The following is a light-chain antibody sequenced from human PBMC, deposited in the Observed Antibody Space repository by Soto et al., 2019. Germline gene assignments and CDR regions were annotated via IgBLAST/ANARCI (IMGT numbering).Light chain of an antibody. Sequence: DIQMTQSPSTLSASVGDRVTITCRASQSISSWLAWYQQKPGKAPKLLIYDASTLESGVPSRFSGSGSGTEFTLTINSLPPDDFATYYCQQYNSYTWTFGQGTKVDIX. J-gene: IGKJ1*01. CDR3: QQYNSYTWT. CDR1: QSISSW. V-gene: IGKV1-5*01. CDR2: DAS.